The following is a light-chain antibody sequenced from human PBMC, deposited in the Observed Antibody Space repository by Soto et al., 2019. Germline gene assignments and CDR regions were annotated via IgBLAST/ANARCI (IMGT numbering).Light chain of an antibody. Sequence: EIVLTQSPATLSLSPGERATLSCRASQSISNYLAWYQHRPGQAPRLLIYDASTRATGIPVRFSGSGSGTDFTLTISSLEPEDFAVYFCQLRSNWPPTWTFGQGTKVEVK. CDR1: QSISNY. J-gene: IGKJ1*01. CDR3: QLRSNWPPTWT. V-gene: IGKV3-11*01. CDR2: DAS.